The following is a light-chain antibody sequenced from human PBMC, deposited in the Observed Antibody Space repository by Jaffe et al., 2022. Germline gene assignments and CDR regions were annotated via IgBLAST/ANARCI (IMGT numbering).Light chain of an antibody. CDR3: GTWDSTGHWV. CDR2: ENN. Sequence: QSVLTQPPSVSAAPGQKVTISCSGSSSNIGRNYVSWYQQLPGTAPKLLIYENNKRPSGIPDRFSGSKSGTSATLGITGLQTGDEADYYCGTWDSTGHWVFGGGTKLTVL. V-gene: IGLV1-51*02. CDR1: SSNIGRNY. J-gene: IGLJ3*02.